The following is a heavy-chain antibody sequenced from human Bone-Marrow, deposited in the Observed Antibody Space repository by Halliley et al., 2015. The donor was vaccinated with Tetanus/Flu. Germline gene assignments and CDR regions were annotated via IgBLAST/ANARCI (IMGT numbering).Heavy chain of an antibody. CDR1: GYSFTNYW. J-gene: IGHJ6*02. D-gene: IGHD1-26*01. Sequence: VQLVQSGAEVKKPGESLKISCKASGYSFTNYWIGWVRQMPGKGLEWMGIMYPGDSDTRYSPSFEGQATISADKSISTAYLQWRSLGASDTAIYFCARHGDDSGSYLYYFYGMDVWGPGTTVTVSS. V-gene: IGHV5-51*01. CDR2: MYPGDSDT. CDR3: ARHGDDSGSYLYYFYGMDV.